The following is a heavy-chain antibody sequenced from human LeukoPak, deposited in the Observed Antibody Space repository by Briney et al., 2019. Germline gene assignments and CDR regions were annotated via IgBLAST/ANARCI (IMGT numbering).Heavy chain of an antibody. CDR2: ISSSVSTI. J-gene: IGHJ6*03. CDR1: GFTFSDYY. CDR3: ARKSWTVAYYYMDV. V-gene: IGHV3-11*04. Sequence: GGSLRLSCAPSGFTFSDYYMSWIRQAPGKGLEWISYISSSVSTIYYADSLKGRFTISRDNSKNSLYLQMNSLRAEDTAVYYCARKSWTVAYYYMDVWGKGTTVTVTS. D-gene: IGHD4-11*01.